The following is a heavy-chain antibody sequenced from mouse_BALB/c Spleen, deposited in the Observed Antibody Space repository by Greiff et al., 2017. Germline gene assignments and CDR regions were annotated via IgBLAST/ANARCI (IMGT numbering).Heavy chain of an antibody. CDR1: GFTFSSFG. J-gene: IGHJ4*01. V-gene: IGHV5-17*02. CDR3: ARSADYDGFYYAMDY. Sequence: EVHLVESGGGLVQPGGSRKLSCAASGFTFSSFGMHWVRQAPEKGLEWVAYISSGSSTIYYADTVKGRFTISRDNPKNTLFLQMTSLRSEDTAMYYCARSADYDGFYYAMDYWGQGTSVTVSS. CDR2: ISSGSSTI. D-gene: IGHD2-4*01.